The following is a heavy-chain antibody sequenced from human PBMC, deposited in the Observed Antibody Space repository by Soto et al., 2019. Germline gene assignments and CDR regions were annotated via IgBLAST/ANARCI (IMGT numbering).Heavy chain of an antibody. J-gene: IGHJ4*02. CDR1: GGTFSKYT. CDR2: IIPIFGAA. CDR3: ARDGNGNSLAY. Sequence: QVQLVQSGAEVKKPGSSVKVSCKASGGTFSKYTISWVRQAPGQGLEWMAGIIPIFGAAKAAQKFQGRVALTADESTTTAYMELSRLKSDDTAIYYCARDGNGNSLAYWGQGTLVTVSS. D-gene: IGHD2-8*01. V-gene: IGHV1-69*01.